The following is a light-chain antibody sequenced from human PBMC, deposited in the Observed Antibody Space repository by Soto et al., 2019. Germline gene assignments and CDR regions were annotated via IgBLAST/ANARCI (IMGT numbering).Light chain of an antibody. CDR2: GAS. V-gene: IGKV1-39*01. Sequence: GDRITITCRASQSISTYLNWYQQKPGKAPRLLIYGASTLQNGVPSRFSGSGSATDYTLTISSLQPEDCATYYCQQSFITPPLTFGGGTKVEMK. J-gene: IGKJ4*01. CDR3: QQSFITPPLT. CDR1: QSISTY.